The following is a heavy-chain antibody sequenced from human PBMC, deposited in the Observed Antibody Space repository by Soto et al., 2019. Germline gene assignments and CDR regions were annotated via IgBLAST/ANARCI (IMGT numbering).Heavy chain of an antibody. CDR3: ARWVVPAAGAAPHSFHYCVDV. V-gene: IGHV1-69*06. J-gene: IGHJ6*02. CDR2: IIPMFGTT. D-gene: IGHD2-2*01. CDR1: GDTFKKFA. Sequence: QVQLVQSGPEVKKPGSSVKVSCKTSGDTFKKFAISWVRQAPGQGPEWMGGIIPMFGTTKYTQKFQGRVTFTADKSTGTAYMELTSLMSEDTATYFCARWVVPAAGAAPHSFHYCVDVWGQGTTVTVSS.